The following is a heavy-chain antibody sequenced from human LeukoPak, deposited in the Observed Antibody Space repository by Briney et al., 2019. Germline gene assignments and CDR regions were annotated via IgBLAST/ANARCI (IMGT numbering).Heavy chain of an antibody. D-gene: IGHD3-3*01. CDR1: GGSISSSSYY. CDR2: IYYSGST. J-gene: IGHJ4*02. V-gene: IGHV4-39*01. CDR3: ARHQGITIFGVVIPRHFDY. Sequence: SETLSLTCTVSGGSISSSSYYWGWIRQPPGKGLVWIGSIYYSGSTYYNPSLKSRVTISVDTSKNQFSLKLSSVTAADTAVYYCARHQGITIFGVVIPRHFDYWGQGTLVTVSS.